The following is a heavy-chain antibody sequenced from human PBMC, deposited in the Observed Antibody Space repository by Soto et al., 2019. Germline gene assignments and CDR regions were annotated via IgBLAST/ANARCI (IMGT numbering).Heavy chain of an antibody. Sequence: QLQLQESGPGLVKPSETLSLTCTVSGGSISSSSYYWGWIRQPPGKGLEWIGSIYYSGSTYYNPSLKSRVTISVDTSKNQFSLMLSSVTAADTAVYYCARHFMLSKVGYYFDYWGQGTLVTVSS. J-gene: IGHJ4*02. D-gene: IGHD3-16*01. CDR1: GGSISSSSYY. CDR3: ARHFMLSKVGYYFDY. CDR2: IYYSGST. V-gene: IGHV4-39*01.